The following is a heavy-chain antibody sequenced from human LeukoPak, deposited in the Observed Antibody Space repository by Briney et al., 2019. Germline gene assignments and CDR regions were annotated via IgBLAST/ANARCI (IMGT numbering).Heavy chain of an antibody. CDR2: ISSSGSTI. Sequence: GGSLRLSCVASGFTFSNYWMSWIRQAPGKGLEWVSYISSSGSTIYYTDSVKGRFTISRDNAKNSLYLQMNSLRAEDTAVYYCASPRTRGGSGWFEVSDFDYWGQGTLVTVSS. CDR1: GFTFSNYW. V-gene: IGHV3-11*04. D-gene: IGHD6-19*01. CDR3: ASPRTRGGSGWFEVSDFDY. J-gene: IGHJ4*02.